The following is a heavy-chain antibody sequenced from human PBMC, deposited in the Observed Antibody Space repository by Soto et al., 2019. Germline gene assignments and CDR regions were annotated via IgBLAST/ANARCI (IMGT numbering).Heavy chain of an antibody. V-gene: IGHV4-59*01. CDR2: IYYSGST. CDR3: ARGDGTGWPSDYFYGMDV. CDR1: GGSINSNY. D-gene: IGHD6-19*01. Sequence: SETLSLTCTVSGGSINSNYWGWIRQPPGKGLEWIGYIYYSGSTNYNPSLESRVTISVDTSKNQFSLKLSSVTAADTAVYYCARGDGTGWPSDYFYGMDVWGQGTTVT. J-gene: IGHJ6*02.